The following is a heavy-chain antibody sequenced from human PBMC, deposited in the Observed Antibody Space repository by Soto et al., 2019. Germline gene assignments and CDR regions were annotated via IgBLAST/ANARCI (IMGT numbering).Heavy chain of an antibody. CDR2: IYNGGST. CDR1: GDSVSSVGFH. V-gene: IGHV4-30-4*01. Sequence: PSETLSLTCTVSGDSVSSVGFHWAWLRRPPGKGLEWIGYIYNGGSTYYRPSLGSRIHMSLDATRNHYSLRLTSVTAADTAVYFCARAPVGLDTISYFDYWGQGKLVTVSS. CDR3: ARAPVGLDTISYFDY. J-gene: IGHJ4*02. D-gene: IGHD3-3*01.